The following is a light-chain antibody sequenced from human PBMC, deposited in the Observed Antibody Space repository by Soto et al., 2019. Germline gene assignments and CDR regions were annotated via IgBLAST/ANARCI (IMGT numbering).Light chain of an antibody. CDR1: QIISTY. J-gene: IGKJ4*01. Sequence: DLQMTQSPSSLSASFGDSVTITCRASQIISTYLNWYQQRAGLAPRLLIYAESSLQSGVPPRLSGSGSGTDLNLTISSLQPEDFATYFCQKSNSSPPTCGGGTKVDIK. CDR2: AES. CDR3: QKSNSSPPT. V-gene: IGKV1-39*01.